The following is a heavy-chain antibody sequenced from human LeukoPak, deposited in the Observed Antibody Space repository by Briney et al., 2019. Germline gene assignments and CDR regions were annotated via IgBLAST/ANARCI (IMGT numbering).Heavy chain of an antibody. CDR2: IYSSGST. Sequence: GGSLRLSCAASELTVINNYMSWVRQAPGKGLEWVSIIYSSGSTYYADSVKGRFTISRDNSKNTLYLQMNSLRAEDTAVYYCARMIQSQLLKGYFDYWGQGALVTVSS. V-gene: IGHV3-53*01. CDR3: ARMIQSQLLKGYFDY. J-gene: IGHJ4*02. D-gene: IGHD2-2*01. CDR1: ELTVINNY.